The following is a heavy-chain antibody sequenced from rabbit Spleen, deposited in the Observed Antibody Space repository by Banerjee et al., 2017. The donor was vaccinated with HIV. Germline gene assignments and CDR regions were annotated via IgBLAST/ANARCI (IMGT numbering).Heavy chain of an antibody. V-gene: IGHV1S47*01. Sequence: EESGGGLVQPEGSLTLTCTASGFDFSSDSMCWVRQAPGKGLEWIGIIYAAKGSTDYASWVNGRFTISSDNAQSTVDLKMTSLTAADTATYFCARAIVPWLGLTRLDLWGPGTLVTVS. CDR2: IYAAKGST. D-gene: IGHD4-1*01. J-gene: IGHJ3*01. CDR3: ARAIVPWLGLTRLDL. CDR1: GFDFSSDS.